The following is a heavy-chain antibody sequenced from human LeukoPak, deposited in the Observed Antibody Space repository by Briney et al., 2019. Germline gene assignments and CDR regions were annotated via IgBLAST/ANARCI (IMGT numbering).Heavy chain of an antibody. CDR3: ARDGVDTAMAY. CDR1: GGSISSSSYY. V-gene: IGHV4-61*02. CDR2: IYTSGST. J-gene: IGHJ4*02. Sequence: SETLSLTCTVSGGSISSSSYYWGWIRQPAGKGLEWIGRIYTSGSTNYNPSLKSRVTISVDTSKNQFSLKLSSVTAADTAVYYCARDGVDTAMAYWGQGTLVTVSS. D-gene: IGHD5-18*01.